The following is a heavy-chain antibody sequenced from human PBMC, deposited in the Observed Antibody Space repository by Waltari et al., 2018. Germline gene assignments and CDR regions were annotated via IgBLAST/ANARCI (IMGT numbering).Heavy chain of an antibody. Sequence: EVQLVESGGVLVQPGGSLRLPCEASGFMVSRYWMSWVRQAPGKVLEWVANIKEDGSAQTYGDSVRGRFIISRDNAQNSLYLQMNYLRAEDTAVYYCARDGGASGSYDYWGQGTLVTVSS. J-gene: IGHJ4*02. CDR2: IKEDGSAQ. V-gene: IGHV3-7*01. CDR3: ARDGGASGSYDY. D-gene: IGHD3-10*01. CDR1: GFMVSRYW.